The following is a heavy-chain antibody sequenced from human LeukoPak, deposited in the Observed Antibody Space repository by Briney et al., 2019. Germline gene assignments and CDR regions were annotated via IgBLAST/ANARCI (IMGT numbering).Heavy chain of an antibody. Sequence: PGGSLRLSCAASGFTFSSYWMHWVRQAPGKGLVWVSRINSDGSSTSYADSVKGRFTISRDNAKNTLYLQMNSLRAEDTAVYYCARDLSLGELLHALDYWGQGTLVTVSS. CDR3: ARDLSLGELLHALDY. CDR2: INSDGSST. V-gene: IGHV3-74*01. CDR1: GFTFSSYW. J-gene: IGHJ4*02. D-gene: IGHD1-26*01.